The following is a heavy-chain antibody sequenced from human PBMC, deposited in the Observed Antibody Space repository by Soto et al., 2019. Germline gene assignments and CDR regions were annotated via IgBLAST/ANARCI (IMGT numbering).Heavy chain of an antibody. D-gene: IGHD1-1*01. CDR1: GFTFSNYG. CDR2: VWHDGKTK. CDR3: ARDRGSDDPIDF. J-gene: IGHJ4*02. V-gene: IGHV3-33*01. Sequence: GGSLRLSCAASGFTFSNYGMHWVRQAPGKGLEWVAVVWHDGKTKYYADSVEGRFTISRDNSRNTLFLQMNSLRAEDTAVYHCARDRGSDDPIDFWGQGTLVTVSS.